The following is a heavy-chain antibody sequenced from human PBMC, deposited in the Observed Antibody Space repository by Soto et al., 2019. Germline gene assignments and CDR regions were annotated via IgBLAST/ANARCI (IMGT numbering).Heavy chain of an antibody. CDR2: ISPHNGHT. Sequence: QVQLAQSGAEVKKTGASVKVSCKASGYTFISHGITWVRQAPGQGLEWMGWISPHNGHTYYAQNFQGRVTMTTDTSTSTAYMELRSLTSDDTAVYYCARDWENCGTTSCYSWYFDVWGRGTLVTVSS. V-gene: IGHV1-18*01. CDR3: ARDWENCGTTSCYSWYFDV. D-gene: IGHD2-2*01. J-gene: IGHJ2*01. CDR1: GYTFISHG.